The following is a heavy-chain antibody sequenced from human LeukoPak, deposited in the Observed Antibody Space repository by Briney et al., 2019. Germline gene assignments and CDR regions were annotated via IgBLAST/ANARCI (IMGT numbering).Heavy chain of an antibody. Sequence: PSETLSLTCAVYGGSFSGYYWSWIRQPPGKGLEWIGEIYHSGSSNYNPSLKTRVTISVDTSKNQFSLKLTSVTAADTAVYYCAKSNGYGLVDIWGQGTMVTVSS. D-gene: IGHD3-10*01. J-gene: IGHJ3*02. CDR1: GGSFSGYY. CDR2: IYHSGSS. V-gene: IGHV4-34*01. CDR3: AKSNGYGLVDI.